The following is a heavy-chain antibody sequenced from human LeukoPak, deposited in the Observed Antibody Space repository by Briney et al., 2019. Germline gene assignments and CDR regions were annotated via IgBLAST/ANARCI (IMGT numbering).Heavy chain of an antibody. J-gene: IGHJ4*02. D-gene: IGHD1-26*01. V-gene: IGHV3-15*01. CDR3: TTAWYSGSYYYYFDY. Sequence: GGSLRLSWAASGFTFSNAGMSWVRQAPGKGLEWFGRIKSKTDGGTTDYAAPVKGRFTISRDDSKNTLYLQMNSLKTEDTAVYYCTTAWYSGSYYYYFDYWGQGTLVTVSS. CDR1: GFTFSNAG. CDR2: IKSKTDGGTT.